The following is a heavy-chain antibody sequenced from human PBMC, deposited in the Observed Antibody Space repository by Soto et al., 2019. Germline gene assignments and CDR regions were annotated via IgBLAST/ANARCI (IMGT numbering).Heavy chain of an antibody. CDR3: AIAARSYYYGMDV. CDR1: GFTFISYA. Sequence: WGSLRLSCAASGFTFISYAMHLFRHSPCKGLEWVAVISYDGSNKYYADSVKGRFTISRDNSKNTLYLQMNSLRAEDTAVYYCAIAARSYYYGMDVWGQGTTVTVSS. CDR2: ISYDGSNK. J-gene: IGHJ6*02. V-gene: IGHV3-30-3*01. D-gene: IGHD6-6*01.